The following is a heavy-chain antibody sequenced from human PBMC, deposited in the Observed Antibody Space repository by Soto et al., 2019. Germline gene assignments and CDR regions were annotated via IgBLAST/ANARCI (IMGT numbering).Heavy chain of an antibody. CDR2: ISSSAIYI. CDR1: GFNFITYS. Sequence: EVQLVESGGGPVRPGGSLRVSCAASGFNFITYSLSWVRQAPGKGLEWVASISSSAIYIDYADSVKGRFTISRDNANNYLYLQMNSLRAEDTATYYCVRDGLDYYDTERLYFHKWGQGTLVTVSS. J-gene: IGHJ4*02. CDR3: VRDGLDYYDTERLYFHK. D-gene: IGHD3-22*01. V-gene: IGHV3-21*01.